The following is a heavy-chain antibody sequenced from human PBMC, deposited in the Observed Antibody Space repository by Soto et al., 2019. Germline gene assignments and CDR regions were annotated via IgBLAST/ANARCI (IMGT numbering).Heavy chain of an antibody. V-gene: IGHV3-11*01. CDR3: ARMDIVVVVAATYNWFDP. Sequence: GGSLRLSCAASGFTFSDYYMSWIRQAPGKGLEWVSYISSSGSTIYYADSVKGRFTISRDNAKNSLYLQMNSLRAEDTAVYYCARMDIVVVVAATYNWFDPWGQGTLVTVSS. J-gene: IGHJ5*02. D-gene: IGHD2-15*01. CDR1: GFTFSDYY. CDR2: ISSSGSTI.